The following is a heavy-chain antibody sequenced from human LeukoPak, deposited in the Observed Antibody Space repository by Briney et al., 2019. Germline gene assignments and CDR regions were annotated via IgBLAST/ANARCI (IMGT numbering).Heavy chain of an antibody. CDR1: GFTFNTCS. CDR3: ARDKGSVTIFGIDWFDP. CDR2: ISSSSSYI. J-gene: IGHJ5*02. V-gene: IGHV3-21*01. D-gene: IGHD3-3*01. Sequence: GSLRLSCAASGFTFNTCSMNWVRPAPGKGLEWVSSISSSSSYIYYADSVKGRFTISRDNAKNSLYLQMNSLRAEDTAVYYCARDKGSVTIFGIDWFDPWGQGTLVTVSS.